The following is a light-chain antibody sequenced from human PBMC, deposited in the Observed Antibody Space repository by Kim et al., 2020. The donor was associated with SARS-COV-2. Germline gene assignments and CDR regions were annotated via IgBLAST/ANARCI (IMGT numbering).Light chain of an antibody. CDR1: SGSIASNY. V-gene: IGLV6-57*02. CDR3: QSYDSSNQKV. Sequence: NFMLTQPHSVSESPGKTVTISCTGSSGSIASNYVQWYQQRPGSAPTTVIYEDNQRPSGVPDRFSGSIDSASNSASLTIAGRKTEDEADYYCQSYDSSNQKVFGGGTQLTVL. J-gene: IGLJ3*02. CDR2: EDN.